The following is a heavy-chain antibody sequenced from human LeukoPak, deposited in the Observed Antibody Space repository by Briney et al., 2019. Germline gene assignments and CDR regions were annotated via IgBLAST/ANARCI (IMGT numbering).Heavy chain of an antibody. D-gene: IGHD2-2*01. J-gene: IGHJ5*02. CDR1: GGSISSYY. CDR2: IYYSGST. Sequence: SETLSLTCTVSGGSISSYYWSWIRQPPEKGLEWIGYIYYSGSTNYNPSLKSRVTISVDTSKNQFSLKLSSVTAADTAVYYCARNIIVVVPAAIHDWFDPWGQGTLVTVSS. V-gene: IGHV4-59*12. CDR3: ARNIIVVVPAAIHDWFDP.